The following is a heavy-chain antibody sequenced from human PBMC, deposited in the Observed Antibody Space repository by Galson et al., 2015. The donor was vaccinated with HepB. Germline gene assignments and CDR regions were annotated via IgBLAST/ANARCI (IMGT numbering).Heavy chain of an antibody. CDR2: ISGSGGST. D-gene: IGHD6-6*01. V-gene: IGHV3-23*01. CDR3: AKDGGIAARYHYGMDV. J-gene: IGHJ6*02. CDR1: GFTFSSYA. Sequence: SLRLSCAASGFTFSSYAMSWVRQAPAKGLEWVSAISGSGGSTYYADSVKGRFTISRDNSKNTLYLQMNSLRAEDTAVYYCAKDGGIAARYHYGMDVWGQGTTVTVSS.